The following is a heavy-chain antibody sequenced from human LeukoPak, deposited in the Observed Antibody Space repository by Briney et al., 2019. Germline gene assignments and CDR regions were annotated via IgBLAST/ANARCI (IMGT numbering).Heavy chain of an antibody. D-gene: IGHD6-13*01. CDR1: GGSISSYY. CDR3: ARALYSSRRSFDY. Sequence: SETLSLTCTVSGGSISSYYWSWIRQPPGKGLEWIGYIYYTGTTNYNPSLKSRVSILLDTSKTQFPLKLSSVTAADTAVYYCARALYSSRRSFDYWGQGTLVTVSS. V-gene: IGHV4-59*01. J-gene: IGHJ4*02. CDR2: IYYTGTT.